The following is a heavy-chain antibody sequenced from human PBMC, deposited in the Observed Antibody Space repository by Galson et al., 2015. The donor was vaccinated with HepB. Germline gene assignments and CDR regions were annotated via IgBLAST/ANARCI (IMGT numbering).Heavy chain of an antibody. CDR2: IYYSGST. Sequence: LSLTCTVSGGSISSSSYYWGWIRQPPGKGLEWIGSIYYSGSTYYNPSLKSRVTISVDTSKNQFSLKLSSVTAADTTVYYCARQNIVATIGSFDYWGQGTLVTVSS. CDR3: ARQNIVATIGSFDY. J-gene: IGHJ4*02. CDR1: GGSISSSSYY. D-gene: IGHD5-12*01. V-gene: IGHV4-39*01.